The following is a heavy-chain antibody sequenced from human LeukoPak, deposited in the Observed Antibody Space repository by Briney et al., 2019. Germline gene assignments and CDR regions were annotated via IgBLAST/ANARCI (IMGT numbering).Heavy chain of an antibody. D-gene: IGHD3-22*01. CDR2: IYSDNT. Sequence: GGSLRLSCTVSGFTVSSNSMSWVRQAPGKGLEWVSFIYSDNTHYSDSVKGRFTISRDNSKNTLYLQMNSLRAEDTSVYYCARDYYMGIVDQWGQGTRVTVSS. J-gene: IGHJ5*02. V-gene: IGHV3-53*01. CDR3: ARDYYMGIVDQ. CDR1: GFTVSSNS.